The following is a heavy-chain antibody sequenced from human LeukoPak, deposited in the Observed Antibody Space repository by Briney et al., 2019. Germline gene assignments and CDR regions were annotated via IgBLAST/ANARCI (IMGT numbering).Heavy chain of an antibody. CDR1: GGSISSSSYF. CDR2: VYDSGST. V-gene: IGHV4-39*01. Sequence: SETLSLTCTVSGGSISSSSYFWGWIRQPPGKGLEWIGSVYDSGSTYYNPSLKSRVTISVDTSKNQFSLKLSSVTAADTAVFYCARLPPTESSGWGRPFDYWGQGTLDTVSS. CDR3: ARLPPTESSGWGRPFDY. D-gene: IGHD6-19*01. J-gene: IGHJ4*02.